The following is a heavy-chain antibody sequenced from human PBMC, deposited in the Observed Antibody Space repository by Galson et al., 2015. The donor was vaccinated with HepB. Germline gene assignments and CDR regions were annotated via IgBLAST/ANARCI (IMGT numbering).Heavy chain of an antibody. CDR3: AKGGGIAAAGTDWFDP. Sequence: SLRLSCAASGFTFDAYAMHWVRHAPGKGLEWVSLISWDGGSTYYADSVKGRFTTSRDNSKNSLYLQMNSLRAEDTALYYCAKGGGIAAAGTDWFDPWGKGTLVTVSS. D-gene: IGHD6-13*01. CDR1: GFTFDAYA. J-gene: IGHJ5*02. CDR2: ISWDGGST. V-gene: IGHV3-43D*03.